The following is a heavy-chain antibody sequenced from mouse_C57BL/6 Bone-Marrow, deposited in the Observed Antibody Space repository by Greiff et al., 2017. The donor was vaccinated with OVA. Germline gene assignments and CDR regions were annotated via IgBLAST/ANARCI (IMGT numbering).Heavy chain of an antibody. J-gene: IGHJ2*01. CDR1: GYAFSSSW. Sequence: VQLQESGPELVKPGASVKISCKASGYAFSSSWMNWVKQRPGKGLEWIGRIYPGDGDTNYNGKFKGKATLTADKSSSTAYMQLRSLTSEDSAVYFCARRSPYYFDYWGQGTTLTVSS. V-gene: IGHV1-82*01. CDR2: IYPGDGDT. CDR3: ARRSPYYFDY.